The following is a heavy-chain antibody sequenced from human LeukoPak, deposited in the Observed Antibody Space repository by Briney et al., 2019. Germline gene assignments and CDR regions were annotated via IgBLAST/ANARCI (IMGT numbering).Heavy chain of an antibody. D-gene: IGHD2-2*01. V-gene: IGHV3-23*01. CDR3: ARTIVVVPAAIGWYMDV. CDR2: ISGSGCST. J-gene: IGHJ6*03. CDR1: GFTFSSYA. Sequence: PGGSLRLSCGASGFTFSSYAMSSVRQAPAKGLEWVSAISGSGCSTYYADSVKGRFTISRDNSKNTLYLQMNSLRAEDTAVYYCARTIVVVPAAIGWYMDVWGKGTTVTVSS.